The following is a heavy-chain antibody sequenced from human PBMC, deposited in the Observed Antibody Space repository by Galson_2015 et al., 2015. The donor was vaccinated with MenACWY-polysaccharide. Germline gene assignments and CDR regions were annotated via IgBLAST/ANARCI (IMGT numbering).Heavy chain of an antibody. CDR2: IWSDGSNK. CDR3: TRTYCSRTTCYAPDQPGFDF. J-gene: IGHJ4*02. D-gene: IGHD2-2*01. V-gene: IGHV3-33*08. CDR1: GFTFSSHG. Sequence: SLRLSCAASGFTFSSHGMNWVRQAPGKGLEWVAAIWSDGSNKYYADSVKGRFTISRDNSKNTLSLQVDTLRAEDTAVYYCTRTYCSRTTCYAPDQPGFDFWGQGTLVTVSS.